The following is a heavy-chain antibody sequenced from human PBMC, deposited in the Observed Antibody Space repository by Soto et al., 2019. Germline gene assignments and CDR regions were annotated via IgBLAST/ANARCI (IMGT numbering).Heavy chain of an antibody. D-gene: IGHD6-19*01. J-gene: IGHJ4*02. CDR1: GGSISSGGHF. V-gene: IGHV4-39*01. Sequence: PSETLSLTCTVSGGSISSGGHFWGWVRQPPGRGLEWIGSIYYTGNTYYNPSLKSRITMSVDTSNNQFSLKLSSVTAADTAVYYCARHTYRWGGWSDYWGQGTLVTAPQ. CDR2: IYYTGNT. CDR3: ARHTYRWGGWSDY.